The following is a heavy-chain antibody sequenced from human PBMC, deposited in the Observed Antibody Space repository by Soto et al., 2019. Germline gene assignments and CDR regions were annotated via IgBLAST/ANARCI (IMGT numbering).Heavy chain of an antibody. D-gene: IGHD5-12*01. J-gene: IGHJ4*02. V-gene: IGHV1-69*12. Sequence: QVQLVQSGAEVKKPGSSVKVSCKASGGTFSSYAISWVRQAPGPGREWMGWIIPIFGTANYAQKFQGRVTITADESTSTAYMELSSLSSEDTAVYYCAREPQDGDSGYTSGDYWGQGTLVTVSS. CDR3: AREPQDGDSGYTSGDY. CDR2: IIPIFGTA. CDR1: GGTFSSYA.